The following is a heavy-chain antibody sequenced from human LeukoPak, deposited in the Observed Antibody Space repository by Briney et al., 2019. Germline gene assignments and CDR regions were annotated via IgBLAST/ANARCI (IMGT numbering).Heavy chain of an antibody. J-gene: IGHJ1*01. CDR3: ARSPKGSSGWYSGYFQH. Sequence: ASVKVSCKASGYTFTSYGISWVRQAPGQGLEWMGWISAYNGNTNYAQKLQGRATMTTDTSTSTAYMELRSLRSDDTAVYYCARSPKGSSGWYSGYFQHWGQGTLVTVSS. CDR1: GYTFTSYG. V-gene: IGHV1-18*01. D-gene: IGHD6-19*01. CDR2: ISAYNGNT.